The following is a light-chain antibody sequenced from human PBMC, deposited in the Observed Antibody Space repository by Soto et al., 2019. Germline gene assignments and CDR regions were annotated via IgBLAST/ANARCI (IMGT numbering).Light chain of an antibody. V-gene: IGLV2-14*01. CDR1: SSDVGGYSY. CDR2: DVS. J-gene: IGLJ2*01. Sequence: QSALTQPASVSGSPGQSITISCTGTSSDVGGYSYVSWYQQHPGKAPKLMIYDVSNRPSGVSNRLSGSKSGYTASLTISGLQAEDGADYYCSSYTSSSTVVFGGGTKLTVL. CDR3: SSYTSSSTVV.